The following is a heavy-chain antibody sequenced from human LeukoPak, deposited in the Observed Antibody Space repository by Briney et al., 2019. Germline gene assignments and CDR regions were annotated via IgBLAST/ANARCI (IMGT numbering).Heavy chain of an antibody. J-gene: IGHJ4*02. CDR1: GYTFTGYY. CDR3: ARALADYYDSPVGFDY. Sequence: ASVKVSCKASGYTFTGYYMHWVRQAPGQGLEWMGWINPNSGGTNYVQKFQGRVTMTRDTSIGTAYMELSRLRSDDTAVYYCARALADYYDSPVGFDYWGQGTLVTVSS. V-gene: IGHV1-2*02. D-gene: IGHD3-22*01. CDR2: INPNSGGT.